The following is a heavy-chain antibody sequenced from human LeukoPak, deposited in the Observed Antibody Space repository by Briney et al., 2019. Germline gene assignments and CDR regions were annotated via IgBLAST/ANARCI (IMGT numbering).Heavy chain of an antibody. D-gene: IGHD5-18*01. Sequence: SETLSLTCTVSSGSVSNSHYYWAWVRQPPGKGLEWLGSIFYSGNTHYNPSLKSPVTISIDTSRNQFSLNLTSVTAADTAVYYCAREGWGYSYGYYFDYWGQGTLVTVSS. CDR3: AREGWGYSYGYYFDY. CDR1: SGSVSNSHYY. J-gene: IGHJ4*02. CDR2: IFYSGNT. V-gene: IGHV4-39*07.